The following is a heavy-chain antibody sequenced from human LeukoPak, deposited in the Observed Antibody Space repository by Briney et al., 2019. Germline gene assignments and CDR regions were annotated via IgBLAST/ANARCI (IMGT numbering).Heavy chain of an antibody. CDR1: GFTFSSYW. Sequence: PGGSLRLSCAASGFTFSSYWMHWVRHAPGKGLVWVSRINSDGSSTSYADSVKGRFTISRDNAKNTLFLQMNSLRAEDTAVYYCARDGDCSSTSCKDAFDIWGQGTMVTVSS. CDR2: INSDGSST. J-gene: IGHJ3*02. V-gene: IGHV3-74*01. CDR3: ARDGDCSSTSCKDAFDI. D-gene: IGHD2-2*01.